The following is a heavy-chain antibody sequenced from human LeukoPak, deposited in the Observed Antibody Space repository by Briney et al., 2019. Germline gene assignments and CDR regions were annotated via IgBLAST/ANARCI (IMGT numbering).Heavy chain of an antibody. Sequence: ASVKVSCKASGYTFTSYDIHWVRQATGQGLEWMGWMNPNSGNTGYAQKFQGRVTMTRNTSISTAYMELSSLRSEDTAVYYCARGPRYSYGYYGMDVWGQGTTVTVSS. CDR1: GYTFTSYD. D-gene: IGHD5-18*01. V-gene: IGHV1-8*01. CDR2: MNPNSGNT. CDR3: ARGPRYSYGYYGMDV. J-gene: IGHJ6*02.